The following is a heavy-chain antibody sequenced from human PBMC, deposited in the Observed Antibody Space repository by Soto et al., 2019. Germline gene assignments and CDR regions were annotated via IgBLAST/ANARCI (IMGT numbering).Heavy chain of an antibody. CDR3: ARHRLGYYYDSSGYYGYYFDY. CDR2: IYFSGST. V-gene: IGHV4-39*01. D-gene: IGHD3-22*01. CDR1: GGSFRSSRYY. J-gene: IGHJ4*02. Sequence: SETLSLTFTVSGGSFRSSRYYWGWGRQPPRKGLGWIGSIYFSGSTYYNPSLKSRVTISVDTSKNQVSLKLSSVTAADTAVYYCARHRLGYYYDSSGYYGYYFDYWGQGTLVTVS.